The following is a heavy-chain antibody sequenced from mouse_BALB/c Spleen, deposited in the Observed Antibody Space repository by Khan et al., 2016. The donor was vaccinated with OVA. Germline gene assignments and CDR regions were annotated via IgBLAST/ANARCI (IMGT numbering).Heavy chain of an antibody. Sequence: QVQLQQPGPGLVAPSQSLSITCTVSGFSLTSYGVSWVRQPPGKGLEWLGVIWGDGNTNYHSTLISRLSISKDDSKSQVFLKLNSLQTDDTATYYCVKQNHGTLYAVDYWGQGTSVTVSS. CDR3: VKQNHGTLYAVDY. CDR1: GFSLTSYG. V-gene: IGHV2-3*01. J-gene: IGHJ4*01. D-gene: IGHD2-1*01. CDR2: IWGDGNT.